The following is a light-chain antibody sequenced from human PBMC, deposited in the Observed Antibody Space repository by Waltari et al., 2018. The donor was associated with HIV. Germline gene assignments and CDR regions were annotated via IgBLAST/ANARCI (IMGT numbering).Light chain of an antibody. CDR2: WAS. J-gene: IGKJ1*01. CDR1: HVVLSWPQNKNF. Sequence: IILPQFPDPLVVPLGERATLHSKSSHVVLSWPQNKNFLAWYQQKPGQPPKLLIYWASTRESGVPARFSGSGSGTDFSLTISSLQAEDVALYYCQQYHSIPWTFGQGTKVEIK. CDR3: QQYHSIPWT. V-gene: IGKV4-1*01.